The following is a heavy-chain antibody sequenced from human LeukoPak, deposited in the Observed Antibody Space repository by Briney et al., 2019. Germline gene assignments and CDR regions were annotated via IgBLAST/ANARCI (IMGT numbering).Heavy chain of an antibody. J-gene: IGHJ4*02. Sequence: SETLSLTCTVSGGSTSSSSYHWGWIRQPPGKGLEWIGGIYYSGTTYYNPSLKSRVTISIDTSKSQFSLRLSSVTAADTAVYFCAREYSSSWTYYFDYWGQGTLVTVSS. CDR2: IYYSGTT. CDR3: AREYSSSWTYYFDY. V-gene: IGHV4-39*01. CDR1: GGSTSSSSYH. D-gene: IGHD6-13*01.